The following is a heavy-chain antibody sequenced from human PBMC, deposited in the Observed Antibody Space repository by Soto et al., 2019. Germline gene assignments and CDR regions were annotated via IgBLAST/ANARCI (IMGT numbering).Heavy chain of an antibody. D-gene: IGHD2-2*01. J-gene: IGHJ6*02. CDR3: ARDRGYCSSTSCRRGMDV. CDR2: ISYDGSNK. CDR1: GFTFSSYA. V-gene: IGHV3-30-3*01. Sequence: GGSLRLSCAASGFTFSSYAMHWVRQAPGKGLEWVAVISYDGSNKYYADSVKGRFTISRDNSKNTLYLQMNSLRAEDTAVYYCARDRGYCSSTSCRRGMDVWGQGTTVTVSS.